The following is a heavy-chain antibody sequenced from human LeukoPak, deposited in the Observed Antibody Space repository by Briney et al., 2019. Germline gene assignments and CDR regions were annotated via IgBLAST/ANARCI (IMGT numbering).Heavy chain of an antibody. CDR1: GFTFSSCS. V-gene: IGHV3-23*01. Sequence: GGSLRLSCAASGFTFSSCSMSWVRQAPGKGLEWVSAISGSGGSTYYADSVKGRFTISRDNSKNTLYLQMNSLRAEDTAVYYCAKDSEITMIVVVITTSYFDYWGQGTLVTVSS. J-gene: IGHJ4*02. D-gene: IGHD3-22*01. CDR2: ISGSGGST. CDR3: AKDSEITMIVVVITTSYFDY.